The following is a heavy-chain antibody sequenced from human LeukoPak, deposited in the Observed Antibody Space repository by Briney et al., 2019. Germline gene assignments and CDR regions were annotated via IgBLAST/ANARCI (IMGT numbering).Heavy chain of an antibody. CDR3: ARDDYSSADY. D-gene: IGHD2-21*02. Sequence: GGSLRLPCAASGFTFSHYWMHWVRQAPGKGLVWVSLIKNDGTTTSYADSVKGRFTVSRDNAKNTLYLEMNSLRAEDTAVYYCARDDYSSADYWGQGTLVSVSS. V-gene: IGHV3-74*01. CDR2: IKNDGTTT. CDR1: GFTFSHYW. J-gene: IGHJ4*02.